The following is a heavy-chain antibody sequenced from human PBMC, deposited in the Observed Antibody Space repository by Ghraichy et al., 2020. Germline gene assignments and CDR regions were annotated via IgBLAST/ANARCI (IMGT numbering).Heavy chain of an antibody. CDR2: MYYSGST. CDR3: ARVSKLGGSTGFYY. CDR1: GGSLSSYY. J-gene: IGHJ4*02. D-gene: IGHD1-26*01. V-gene: IGHV4-59*01. Sequence: SETLSLTCTVSGGSLSSYYWSWIRQPPGKGLEWIAYMYYSGSTTYNPSLKSRVTISVDTSKNQLSLKLNSVTAADTAMYFCARVSKLGGSTGFYYWGQGALVTVSS.